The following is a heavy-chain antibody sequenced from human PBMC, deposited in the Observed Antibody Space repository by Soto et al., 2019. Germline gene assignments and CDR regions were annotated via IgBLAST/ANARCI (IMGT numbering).Heavy chain of an antibody. V-gene: IGHV4-59*08. D-gene: IGHD4-17*01. Sequence: SETLSLTCTVSGGSINSYYWSWIRQPPGKGLEWIWYIYYSGSTNYNPSLKSRVTISVDTSKNQFSLKLSSVTAADTAVYYCARRYGDSFDFWGQGTLVTVS. CDR1: GGSINSYY. CDR3: ARRYGDSFDF. J-gene: IGHJ4*02. CDR2: IYYSGST.